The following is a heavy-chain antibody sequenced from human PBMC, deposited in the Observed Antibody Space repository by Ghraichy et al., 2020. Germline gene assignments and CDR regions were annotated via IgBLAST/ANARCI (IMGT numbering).Heavy chain of an antibody. J-gene: IGHJ5*02. CDR3: AAEGGYCSGGSCSNWFDP. V-gene: IGHV3-23*01. CDR1: GFTFSSYA. Sequence: GSLRLSCAASGFTFSSYAMSWVRQAPGKGLEWVSAISGSGGSTYYADSVKGRFTISRDNSKNTLYLQMNSLRAEDTAVYYCAAEGGYCSGGSCSNWFDPWGQGTLVTVSS. CDR2: ISGSGGST. D-gene: IGHD2-15*01.